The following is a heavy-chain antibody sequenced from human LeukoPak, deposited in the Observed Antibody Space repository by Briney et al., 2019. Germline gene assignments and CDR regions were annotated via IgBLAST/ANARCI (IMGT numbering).Heavy chain of an antibody. CDR1: GFTFSSYE. CDR2: ISSSGSTI. Sequence: GGSLRLSCAASGFTFSSYEMNWVRQAPGKGLEWVSYISSSGSTIYYADSVKGRFTISRDNAKNSLYLQMNSLRAEDTAVYYCARSKSPQYYMDVWGKGTTVTISS. CDR3: ARSKSPQYYMDV. V-gene: IGHV3-48*03. J-gene: IGHJ6*03.